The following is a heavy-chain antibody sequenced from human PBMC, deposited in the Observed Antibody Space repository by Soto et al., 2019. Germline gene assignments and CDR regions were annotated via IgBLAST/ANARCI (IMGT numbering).Heavy chain of an antibody. V-gene: IGHV1-18*01. Sequence: QVQLVQSGAEVKKPGASVKVSCKASGYTFTSYGISWVRQAPGQGLEWMGWISAYNGNTNYAQKLQGRVTMTTDTSTSTAYVELMRLRADDTAVCYCARDEFGDPGVYWGQGTLVTVSS. CDR3: ARDEFGDPGVY. CDR2: ISAYNGNT. J-gene: IGHJ4*02. D-gene: IGHD4-17*01. CDR1: GYTFTSYG.